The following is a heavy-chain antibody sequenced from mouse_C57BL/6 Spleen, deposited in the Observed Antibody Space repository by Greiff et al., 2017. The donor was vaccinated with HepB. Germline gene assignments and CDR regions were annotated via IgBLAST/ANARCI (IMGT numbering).Heavy chain of an antibody. D-gene: IGHD1-1*01. CDR2: IYPGSGST. CDR1: GYTFTSYW. CDR3: AIILPPYYGSSMYYAMDY. Sequence: VQLQQPGAELVKPGASVKMSCKASGYTFTSYWITWVKQRPGQGLEWIGDIYPGSGSTNYNEKFKSKATLTVDTSSSTAYMQLSSLTSEDSAVYYCAIILPPYYGSSMYYAMDYWGQGTSVTVSS. V-gene: IGHV1-55*01. J-gene: IGHJ4*01.